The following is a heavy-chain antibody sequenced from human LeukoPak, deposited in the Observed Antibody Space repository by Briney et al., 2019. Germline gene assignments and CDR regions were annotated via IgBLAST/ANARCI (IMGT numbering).Heavy chain of an antibody. CDR1: GGSISSGSYY. J-gene: IGHJ6*03. D-gene: IGHD3-10*01. CDR3: ARTLYYYGSGALAYYYYMDV. CDR2: IYTSGST. Sequence: PSQTLSLTCTVSGGSISSGSYYWSWIRQPAGKGLEWRGHIYTSGSTNYNPSLKSRVTMSVDTSKNQFSLKLSSVTAADTAVYYCARTLYYYGSGALAYYYYMDVWGKGTTVTISS. V-gene: IGHV4-61*09.